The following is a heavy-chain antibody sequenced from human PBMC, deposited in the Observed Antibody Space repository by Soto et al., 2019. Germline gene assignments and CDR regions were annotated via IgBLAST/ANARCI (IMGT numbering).Heavy chain of an antibody. CDR1: GGSFSGYY. D-gene: IGHD3-3*01. Sequence: SETLSLTCAVYGGSFSGYYWSWIRQPPGKGLEWIGEINHSGSTNYNPSLKSRVTISVDTSKNQLSLKLSSVTAADTAVYYCARAAGHRITIFGVPPQYYYYGMDVWGQGTTVTVSS. CDR3: ARAAGHRITIFGVPPQYYYYGMDV. J-gene: IGHJ6*02. CDR2: INHSGST. V-gene: IGHV4-34*01.